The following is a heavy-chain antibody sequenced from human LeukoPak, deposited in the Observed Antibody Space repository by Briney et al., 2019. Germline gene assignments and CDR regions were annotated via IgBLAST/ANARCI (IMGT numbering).Heavy chain of an antibody. Sequence: GGSLRLSCAASGFTFSSYAMHWVRQAPGKGLEWVAVISYDGSNKYYADSVKGRFTISRDNSKNTLYLQMNSLRAEDVAVYYCARGRGMMGYYGMDVWGQGTTVTVSS. CDR2: ISYDGSNK. J-gene: IGHJ6*02. CDR3: ARGRGMMGYYGMDV. V-gene: IGHV3-30-3*01. CDR1: GFTFSSYA. D-gene: IGHD3-10*01.